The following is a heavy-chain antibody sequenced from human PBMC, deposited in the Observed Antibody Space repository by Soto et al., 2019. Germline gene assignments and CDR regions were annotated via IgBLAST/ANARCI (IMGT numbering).Heavy chain of an antibody. Sequence: GGSLRLSCAASGFTFSSYAMSWVRQAPGKGLEWVSAISGSGGSTYYADSVKGRFTISRDNSKNTLYLQMNSLRAEDTAVYYCAIPYYSGYYYGMDVWGQGTTVTVSS. CDR1: GFTFSSYA. CDR3: AIPYYSGYYYGMDV. D-gene: IGHD3-10*01. V-gene: IGHV3-23*01. J-gene: IGHJ6*02. CDR2: ISGSGGST.